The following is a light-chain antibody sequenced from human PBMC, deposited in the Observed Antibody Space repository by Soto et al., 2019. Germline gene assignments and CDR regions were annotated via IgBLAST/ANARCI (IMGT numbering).Light chain of an antibody. CDR2: TNN. V-gene: IGLV1-44*01. Sequence: QSVLTQPPSASGTPGQRVTISCSGSTSNIGSHTVNWYQHLPGTDPKLLITTNNQRPSGVPNRFSGYKSGSSASLVISGLQSEDEADYYCATLDDSLKGVFVAGTKVPAL. CDR1: TSNIGSHT. J-gene: IGLJ1*01. CDR3: ATLDDSLKGV.